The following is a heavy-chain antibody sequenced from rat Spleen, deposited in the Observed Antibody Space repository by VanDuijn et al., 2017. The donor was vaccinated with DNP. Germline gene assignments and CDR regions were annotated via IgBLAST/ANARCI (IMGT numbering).Heavy chain of an antibody. D-gene: IGHD3-8*01. Sequence: QVQLKESGPGLVQPSQTLSLTCTVSGFSLTTYHVSWVRQPPGKGLEWMGIIWTGGTTAYNSLLNSRLSITRDTSKSQVFLKMNSLQTEDTATYYCARVPSTYYVMDAWGQGASVTVSS. V-gene: IGHV2-43*01. J-gene: IGHJ4*01. CDR1: GFSLTTYH. CDR3: ARVPSTYYVMDA. CDR2: IWTGGTT.